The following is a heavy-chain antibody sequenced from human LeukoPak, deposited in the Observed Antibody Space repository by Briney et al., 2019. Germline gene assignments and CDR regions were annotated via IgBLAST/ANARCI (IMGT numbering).Heavy chain of an antibody. V-gene: IGHV3-11*04. CDR3: ARDIFTVAGAVDY. CDR1: GFTFSDYY. D-gene: IGHD6-19*01. Sequence: GGSLRLSCAASGFTFSDYYMSWIRQAPGKGLEWVSYISGTGLTIYYADSVKGRFTISRDNAKNSLYLQMNSLRAEDTSVYYCARDIFTVAGAVDYWGQGTRVTVSS. J-gene: IGHJ4*02. CDR2: ISGTGLTI.